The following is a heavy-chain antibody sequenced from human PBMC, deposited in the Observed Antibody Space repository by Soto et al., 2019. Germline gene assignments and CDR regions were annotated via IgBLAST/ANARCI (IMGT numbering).Heavy chain of an antibody. V-gene: IGHV1-2*04. J-gene: IGHJ6*02. CDR1: GYTFTGYY. CDR3: ARAVVTIFGDNYYYYGMDV. Sequence: GASVKVSCKASGYTFTGYYMHWVRQAPGQGLEWMGWINPNSGGTNYAQKFQGWVTMTRDMSISTAYMELSRLRSDDTAVYYCARAVVTIFGDNYYYYGMDVWGQGTTVTVSS. D-gene: IGHD3-3*01. CDR2: INPNSGGT.